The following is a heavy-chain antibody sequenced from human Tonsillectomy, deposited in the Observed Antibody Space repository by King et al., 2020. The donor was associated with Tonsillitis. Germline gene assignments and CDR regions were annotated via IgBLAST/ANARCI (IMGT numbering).Heavy chain of an antibody. CDR2: INHSGST. D-gene: IGHD3-10*01. Sequence: VQLQQWGAGLLKPSETLSLTCAVYGGSFSGYYWSWIRQPPGKGLEWIGEINHSGSTNYNPSLKSRVTISVDTSKNQFSLKLSSVTAADTAVYYCAIQGADYYVSSMLWGQGTLVTVSS. CDR3: AIQGADYYVSSML. J-gene: IGHJ4*02. CDR1: GGSFSGYY. V-gene: IGHV4-34*01.